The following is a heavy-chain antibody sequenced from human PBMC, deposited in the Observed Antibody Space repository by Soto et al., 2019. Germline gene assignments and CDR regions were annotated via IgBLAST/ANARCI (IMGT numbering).Heavy chain of an antibody. J-gene: IGHJ4*02. CDR3: AKDRLAGNFDY. Sequence: EVQVLDSGGGLVQPGGSLRLSCAASGFTFNNYAMNWVLQAPGKGLEWVATISATGGSTYYADSVKGRFTISRDNSKNTLYLQMNGLRVEDTAVYYCAKDRLAGNFDYWGQGTQVTVSS. CDR2: ISATGGST. V-gene: IGHV3-23*01. CDR1: GFTFNNYA.